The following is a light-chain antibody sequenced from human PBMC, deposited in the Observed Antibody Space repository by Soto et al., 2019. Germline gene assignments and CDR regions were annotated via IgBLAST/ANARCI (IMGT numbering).Light chain of an antibody. V-gene: IGKV3-15*01. CDR2: DAS. CDR1: QTIGSN. Sequence: EIVMTQSPATLSVSPGERATLYSRPSQTIGSNLAWYQQKPGQPPRLLIYDASTRATDIPARFTGSGSGTEFTLTISSLQSEDFAVYYCQQYNHWPPTWTFGKGTKVDIK. J-gene: IGKJ1*01. CDR3: QQYNHWPPTWT.